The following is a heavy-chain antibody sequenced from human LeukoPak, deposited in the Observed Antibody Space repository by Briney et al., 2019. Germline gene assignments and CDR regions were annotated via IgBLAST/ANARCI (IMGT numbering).Heavy chain of an antibody. J-gene: IGHJ5*02. D-gene: IGHD4/OR15-4a*01. Sequence: GGSLRLSCAASGFTFSSYGMDWVRQAPGKGLEWVAVISYDGSNKYYADSVKGRFRISRDNSKNTLYLQMNSLRAEDTAVYYCAMVLLSWGQGTLVTVSS. CDR1: GFTFSSYG. CDR2: ISYDGSNK. CDR3: AMVLLS. V-gene: IGHV3-30*03.